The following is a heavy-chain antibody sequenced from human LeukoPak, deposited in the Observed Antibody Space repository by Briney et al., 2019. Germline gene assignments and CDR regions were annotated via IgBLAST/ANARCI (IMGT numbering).Heavy chain of an antibody. Sequence: GGSLRLSCAVSGFTFSSYAMSWVRQAPGKGLEWVGRIKSKTDGGTTDYAAPVKGRFTISRDDSKNTLYLQMNSLKTEDTAVYYCTSETTAFDYWGQGTLVTVSS. CDR3: TSETTAFDY. CDR2: IKSKTDGGTT. CDR1: GFTFSSYA. V-gene: IGHV3-15*01. J-gene: IGHJ4*02. D-gene: IGHD2/OR15-2a*01.